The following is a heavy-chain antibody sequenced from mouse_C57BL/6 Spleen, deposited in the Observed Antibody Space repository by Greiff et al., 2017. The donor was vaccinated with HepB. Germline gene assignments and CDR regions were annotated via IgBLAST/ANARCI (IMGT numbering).Heavy chain of an antibody. CDR2: IYPYNGAS. J-gene: IGHJ3*01. D-gene: IGHD1-1*01. CDR1: GYSFTGYY. Sequence: LVESGPELVKPGASVKISCKASGYSFTGYYMHWVKQSHGNILDWIGYIYPYNGASSYNQKFKGKATLTVDKSSSTAYMELRSLTSEDSAVYYCARSYGSSFSWFAYWGQGTLVTVSA. CDR3: ARSYGSSFSWFAY. V-gene: IGHV1-31*01.